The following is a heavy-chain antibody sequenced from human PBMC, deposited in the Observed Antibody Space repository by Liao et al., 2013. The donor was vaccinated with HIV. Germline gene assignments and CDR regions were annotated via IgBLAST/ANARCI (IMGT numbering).Heavy chain of an antibody. D-gene: IGHD3-9*01. CDR1: GGSLSSRSYY. V-gene: IGHV4-39*07. CDR3: ARGTGYYNRDYFDY. CDR2: IYYIGST. Sequence: QVQLQESGPGLVKPSQTLSLTCTVSGGSLSSRSYYWSWVRQPAGKGLEWIGSIYYIGSTYYNPSLKTRVTISVHTSKNQFSLKLSSVTVADTAVYFCARGTGYYNRDYFDYWGQGTLVTVSS. J-gene: IGHJ4*02.